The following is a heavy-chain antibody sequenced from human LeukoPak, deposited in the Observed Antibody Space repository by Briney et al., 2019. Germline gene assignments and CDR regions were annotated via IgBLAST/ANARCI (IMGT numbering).Heavy chain of an antibody. CDR2: ISGSGGST. D-gene: IGHD3-9*01. CDR1: GFTFSSYA. Sequence: GGSLRLSCAASGFTFSSYAMSWVRQAPGKGLEWVSAISGSGGSTYYADSVKGRFTISRDNSKNTLYLQMNSLRAEDTAVYYCANGNYDILTGLGDYWGQGTLVTVSS. CDR3: ANGNYDILTGLGDY. V-gene: IGHV3-23*01. J-gene: IGHJ4*02.